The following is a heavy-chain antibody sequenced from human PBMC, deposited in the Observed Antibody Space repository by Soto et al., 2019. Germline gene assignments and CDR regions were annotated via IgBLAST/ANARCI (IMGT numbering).Heavy chain of an antibody. CDR2: IIPIFGTA. J-gene: IGHJ4*02. CDR1: GGTFSSYA. Sequence: GASVKVSCKASGGTFSSYAISWVRQAPGQGLEWMGGIIPIFGTANYAQKFQGRVTITADESTSTAYMELSSLRSEDTGVYYCASFSYSSSTSCYGDDYGDYDKNYWGQGTLVTVSS. V-gene: IGHV1-69*13. CDR3: ASFSYSSSTSCYGDDYGDYDKNY. D-gene: IGHD2-2*01.